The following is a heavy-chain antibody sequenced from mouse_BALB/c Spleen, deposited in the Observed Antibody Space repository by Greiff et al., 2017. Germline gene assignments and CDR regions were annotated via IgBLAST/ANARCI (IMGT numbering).Heavy chain of an antibody. J-gene: IGHJ4*01. D-gene: IGHD2-1*01. CDR1: GYSFTGYT. Sequence: EVKLQQSGPELVKPGASMKISCKASGYSFTGYTMNWVKQSHGKNLEWIGLINPYNGGTSYNQKFKGKATLTVDKSSSTAYMELLSLTSEDSAVYYCARTSYYGNYEAMDYWGQGTSVTVSS. V-gene: IGHV1-18*01. CDR3: ARTSYYGNYEAMDY. CDR2: INPYNGGT.